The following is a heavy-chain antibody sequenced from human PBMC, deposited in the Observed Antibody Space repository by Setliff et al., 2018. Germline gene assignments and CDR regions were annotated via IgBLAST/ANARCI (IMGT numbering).Heavy chain of an antibody. Sequence: PSETLSLTCTVSGASIGGGSHYWSWTRQPAGRGLEWIGRIYTSGTTNYSPSLKSRVSISSDTSKNVISLKLNSVTAADTAVYFCAREYVVISFVRNTHSHYGMDVWGQGTTVTVSS. J-gene: IGHJ6*02. CDR2: IYTSGTT. D-gene: IGHD2-21*01. CDR3: AREYVVISFVRNTHSHYGMDV. CDR1: GASIGGGSHY. V-gene: IGHV4-61*02.